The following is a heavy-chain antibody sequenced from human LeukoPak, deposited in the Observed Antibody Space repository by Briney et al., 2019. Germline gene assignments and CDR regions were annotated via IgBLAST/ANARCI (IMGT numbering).Heavy chain of an antibody. Sequence: SETLSLTCAVYGGSFSGYYWSWIRQPPGKGLEWIGEINHSGSTNYNPSLKSRVTISVDTSKNQFSLKLSSVTAADTAVYYCARGSAEGIVVVVAATRYYFDYWGQGTLVTVSS. V-gene: IGHV4-34*01. D-gene: IGHD2-15*01. J-gene: IGHJ4*02. CDR3: ARGSAEGIVVVVAATRYYFDY. CDR1: GGSFSGYY. CDR2: INHSGST.